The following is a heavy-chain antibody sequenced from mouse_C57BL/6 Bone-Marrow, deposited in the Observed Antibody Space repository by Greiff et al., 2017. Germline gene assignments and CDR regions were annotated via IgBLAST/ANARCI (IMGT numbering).Heavy chain of an antibody. V-gene: IGHV1-55*01. J-gene: IGHJ2*01. D-gene: IGHD4-1*01. CDR3: ARSGPLGRSFDY. CDR1: GYTFTSYW. Sequence: QVQLQQPGAELVKPGASVKMSFKASGYTFTSYWITWVKQRPGQGLEWIGDIYPTSGRTNYNEKFKSKAILTVDTSSNPAYMQLSSLTSEDSAVFYCARSGPLGRSFDYWGQGTTLTVSS. CDR2: IYPTSGRT.